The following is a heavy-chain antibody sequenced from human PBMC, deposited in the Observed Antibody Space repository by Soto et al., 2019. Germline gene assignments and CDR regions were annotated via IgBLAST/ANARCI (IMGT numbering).Heavy chain of an antibody. CDR2: INHSGST. V-gene: IGHV4-34*01. CDR1: GGSFSGYY. J-gene: IGHJ1*01. Sequence: SETLSLTCAVYGGSFSGYYWSWIRQPPGKGLEWIGEINHSGSTNYNPSLKSRVTISVDTSKNQFSLKLSSVTAADTAVYYCARGVRYYDSSGTLQHWGQGTLVTVSS. D-gene: IGHD3-22*01. CDR3: ARGVRYYDSSGTLQH.